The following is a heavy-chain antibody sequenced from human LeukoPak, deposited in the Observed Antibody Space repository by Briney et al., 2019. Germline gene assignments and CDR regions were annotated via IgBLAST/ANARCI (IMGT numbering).Heavy chain of an antibody. CDR3: ARGDVVVPAAI. J-gene: IGHJ4*02. D-gene: IGHD2-2*01. V-gene: IGHV3-30-3*01. CDR1: GSTFSSYA. CDR2: ISYDGSNK. Sequence: GGSLRLSCAASGSTFSSYAMHWVRQAPGKGLEWVAVISYDGSNKYYADSVKGRFTISRDNSKNTLYLQMNSLRAEDTAVYYCARGDVVVPAAIWGQGTLVTVSS.